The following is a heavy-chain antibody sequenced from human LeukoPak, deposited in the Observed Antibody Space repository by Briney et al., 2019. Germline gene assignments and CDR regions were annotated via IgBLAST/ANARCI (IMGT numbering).Heavy chain of an antibody. V-gene: IGHV1-2*02. CDR1: GYTFTGYC. CDR2: INSNNGGT. CDR3: ARDPRGYSGYENWFDS. Sequence: ASVKVSCKASGYTFTGYCIHWVRQAPGQGLEWVGWINSNNGGTNYAQRYQDRVTMTRDTSISTAYMELSSLRSDDTAVYYCARDPRGYSGYENWFDSWGQGTLVTVSS. J-gene: IGHJ5*01. D-gene: IGHD5-12*01.